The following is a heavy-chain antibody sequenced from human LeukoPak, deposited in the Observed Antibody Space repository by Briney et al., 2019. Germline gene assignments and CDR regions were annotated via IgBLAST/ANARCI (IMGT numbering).Heavy chain of an antibody. CDR3: ARVYGSGSFYAFDI. J-gene: IGHJ3*02. CDR2: ISAYNGNT. CDR1: GYTFTSYG. V-gene: IGHV1-18*01. D-gene: IGHD3-10*01. Sequence: ASVKVSCKASGYTFTSYGISWVRQTPGQGLEWMGWISAYNGNTNYAQKLQGRVTMTTDTSTSTAYMELRSLRSDDTAVYYCARVYGSGSFYAFDIWGQGTMVTVSS.